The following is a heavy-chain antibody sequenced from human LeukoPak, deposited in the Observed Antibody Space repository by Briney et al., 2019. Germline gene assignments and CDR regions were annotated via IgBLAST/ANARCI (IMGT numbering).Heavy chain of an antibody. CDR2: ISSSSSTI. Sequence: HPGGSLRLSCAASGFTFSSYSMNWVRQAPGKGLEWVSYISSSSSTIYYADSVKGRFTISRDNAKNSLYLQMNSLRAEDTAVYYCARGVAATFVDYWGQGTLVTVSS. D-gene: IGHD2-15*01. CDR1: GFTFSSYS. CDR3: ARGVAATFVDY. V-gene: IGHV3-48*01. J-gene: IGHJ4*02.